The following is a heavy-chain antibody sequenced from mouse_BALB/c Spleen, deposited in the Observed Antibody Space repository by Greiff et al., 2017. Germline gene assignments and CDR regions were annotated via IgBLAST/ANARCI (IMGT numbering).Heavy chain of an antibody. CDR1: GFTFSSYA. CDR2: ISSGGST. J-gene: IGHJ4*01. V-gene: IGHV5-6-5*01. Sequence: EVHLVESGGGLVKPGGSLKLSCAASGFTFSSYAMSWVRQTPEKRLEWVASISSGGSTYYPDSVKGRFTISRDNARNILYLQMSSLRSEDTAMYYCASGYVGAMDYWGQGTSVTVSS. CDR3: ASGYVGAMDY. D-gene: IGHD1-1*01.